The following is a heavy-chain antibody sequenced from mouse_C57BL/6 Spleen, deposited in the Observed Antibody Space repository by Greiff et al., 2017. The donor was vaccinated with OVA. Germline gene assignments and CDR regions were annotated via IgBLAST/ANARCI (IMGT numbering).Heavy chain of an antibody. V-gene: IGHV3-6*01. CDR3: ARDSYYGNYVWYFDV. CDR2: ISYDGSN. J-gene: IGHJ1*03. Sequence: EVKVEESGPGLVKPSQSLSLTCSVTGYSITSGYYWNWIRQFPGNKLEWMGYISYDGSNNYNPSLKNRISITRDTSKNQFFLKLNSVTTEDTATYYCARDSYYGNYVWYFDVWGTGTTVTVSS. CDR1: GYSITSGYY. D-gene: IGHD2-1*01.